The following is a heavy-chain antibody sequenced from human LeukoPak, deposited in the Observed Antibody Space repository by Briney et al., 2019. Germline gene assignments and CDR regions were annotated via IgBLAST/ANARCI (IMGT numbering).Heavy chain of an antibody. CDR3: ARGYLAAFDAFDI. Sequence: GESLKVSCKGSGYSFTSYWIGWVRQMPGKGLEWMGIIYPGDSDTRYSPSFQGQVTISADKSISTAYLQWSSLKASDTAMYYCARGYLAAFDAFDIWGQGTMVTVSS. D-gene: IGHD3-22*01. CDR1: GYSFTSYW. CDR2: IYPGDSDT. V-gene: IGHV5-51*01. J-gene: IGHJ3*02.